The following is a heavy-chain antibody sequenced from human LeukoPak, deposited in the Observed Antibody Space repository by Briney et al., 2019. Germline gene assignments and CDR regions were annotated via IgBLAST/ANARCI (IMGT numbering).Heavy chain of an antibody. CDR1: GYTFSNFG. Sequence: ASVKVSCKTSGYTFSNFGISWVRQAPGQGLEWMGWISGNNDNPNYGQKFQGRFTMTTDSSTSTAYMELRNLRSDDTAVYYCARDHEYYYGSGSYYPGGCDYWGQGTLVTVSS. CDR3: ARDHEYYYGSGSYYPGGCDY. CDR2: ISGNNDNP. D-gene: IGHD3-10*01. J-gene: IGHJ4*02. V-gene: IGHV1-18*01.